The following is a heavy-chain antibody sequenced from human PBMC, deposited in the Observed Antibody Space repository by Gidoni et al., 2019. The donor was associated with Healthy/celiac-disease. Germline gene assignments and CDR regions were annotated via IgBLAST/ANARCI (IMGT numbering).Heavy chain of an antibody. Sequence: EVHLVESGGGFIQPGGSLRLSCAASGFTVSSKYMSWVRQAPGKGMEWVSVIYSGGSTYYADAVKGRFTISRDNSKNTLYLQMNSLRAEDTAVYYCASSSSLSYYYYGMDVWGQGTTVTVSS. CDR1: GFTVSSKY. D-gene: IGHD6-6*01. CDR2: IYSGGST. CDR3: ASSSSLSYYYYGMDV. V-gene: IGHV3-53*01. J-gene: IGHJ6*02.